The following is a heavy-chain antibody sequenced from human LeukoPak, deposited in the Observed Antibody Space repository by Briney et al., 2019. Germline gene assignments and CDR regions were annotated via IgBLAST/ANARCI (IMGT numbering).Heavy chain of an antibody. V-gene: IGHV1-8*01. CDR3: ARVSGENDDAFDI. CDR1: GYTCTSYD. CDR2: MNPNSGNT. J-gene: IGHJ3*02. Sequence: ASVKVSCKASGYTCTSYDINWVRQATGQGLEWMGWMNPNSGNTGYAQKFQGRVTMTRNTSISTAYMELSSLRSEDTAVYYCARVSGENDDAFDIWGQGTMVTVSS. D-gene: IGHD3-10*01.